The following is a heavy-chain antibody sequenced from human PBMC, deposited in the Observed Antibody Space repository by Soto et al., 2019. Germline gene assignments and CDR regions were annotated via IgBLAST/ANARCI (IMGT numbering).Heavy chain of an antibody. J-gene: IGHJ3*02. D-gene: IGHD7-27*01. CDR1: GGSISSSSYY. Sequence: SETLSLTCTVSGGSISSSSYYWGWIRQPPGKGLEWIGSIYYSGSTYYNPSLKSRVTISVDTSKNQFSLKLSSVTAADTAVYYCLLTGDLNPPFAFDIWGQRTMVTVSS. CDR2: IYYSGST. CDR3: LLTGDLNPPFAFDI. V-gene: IGHV4-39*01.